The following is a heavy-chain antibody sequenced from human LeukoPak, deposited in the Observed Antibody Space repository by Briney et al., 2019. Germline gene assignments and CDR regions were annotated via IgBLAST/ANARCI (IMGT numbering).Heavy chain of an antibody. CDR2: ISWNSATI. J-gene: IGHJ3*02. CDR3: AKDREVWGFGEDAFDI. CDR1: GFTFDDYA. V-gene: IGHV3-9*01. D-gene: IGHD3-10*01. Sequence: PGGSLRLSCAASGFTFDDYAMHWVRQAPGNGLEWVSSISWNSATIGYADSVKGRFTISRDNAKNSLYLQMNVLSAEDTAFYYCAKDREVWGFGEDAFDIWGQGTMVTVSS.